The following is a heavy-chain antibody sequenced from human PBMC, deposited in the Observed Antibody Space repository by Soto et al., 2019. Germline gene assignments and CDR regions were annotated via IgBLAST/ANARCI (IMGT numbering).Heavy chain of an antibody. J-gene: IGHJ6*02. CDR1: GGSISSGGYS. CDR3: ARAFGFWSGYPPEYYYYGMDV. V-gene: IGHV4-30-2*01. CDR2: IYHSGST. D-gene: IGHD3-3*01. Sequence: SETLSLTCAVSGGSISSGGYSWSWIRQPPWKGLEWIGYIYHSGSTYYNPSLKSRVTISVDRSKNQFSLKLSSVTAADTAVYYCARAFGFWSGYPPEYYYYGMDVWGQGXTVTVYS.